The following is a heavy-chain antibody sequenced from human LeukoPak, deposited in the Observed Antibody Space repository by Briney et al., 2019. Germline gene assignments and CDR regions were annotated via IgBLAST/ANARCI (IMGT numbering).Heavy chain of an antibody. Sequence: GASVKVSCKASGYTFTGYYMHWVRQAPGQGLEWMGIINPSGGSTSYAQKFQGRVTMTRDMSTSTVYMELSSLRSEDTAVYYCAREVSSDSSGYYLRIFDYWGQGTLVTVSS. CDR1: GYTFTGYY. CDR2: INPSGGST. J-gene: IGHJ4*02. D-gene: IGHD3-22*01. CDR3: AREVSSDSSGYYLRIFDY. V-gene: IGHV1-46*01.